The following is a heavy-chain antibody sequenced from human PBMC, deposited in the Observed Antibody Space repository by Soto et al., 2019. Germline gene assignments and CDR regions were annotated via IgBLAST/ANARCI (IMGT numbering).Heavy chain of an antibody. D-gene: IGHD3-3*01. CDR1: GYTLTELS. CDR2: FDPEDGET. V-gene: IGHV1-24*01. CDR3: ATAGSRFLEWYIWDY. J-gene: IGHJ4*02. Sequence: ASVKGSCKVSGYTLTELSMHWVRQAPGKGLEWMGGFDPEDGETIYAQKFQGRVTMTEDTSTDTAYMELSSLRSEDTAVYYCATAGSRFLEWYIWDYWGQGTLVTVSS.